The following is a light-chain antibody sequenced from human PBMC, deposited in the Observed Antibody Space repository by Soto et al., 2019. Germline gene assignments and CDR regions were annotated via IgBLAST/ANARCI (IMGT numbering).Light chain of an antibody. CDR3: CSYAGSYTLKV. CDR2: DVS. J-gene: IGLJ3*02. CDR1: SSDVGGHNY. Sequence: QSALTQPRSVSGSPGQSVTISCTGTSSDVGGHNYVSWYQQHPGKAPKLMIYDVSKRPSGVPDRFSGSKSGNTASLTISGLQAEDEADYYCCSYAGSYTLKVFGGGTKLTVL. V-gene: IGLV2-11*01.